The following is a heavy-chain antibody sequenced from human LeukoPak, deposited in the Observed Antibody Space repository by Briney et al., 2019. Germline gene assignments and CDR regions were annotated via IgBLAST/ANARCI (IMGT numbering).Heavy chain of an antibody. J-gene: IGHJ6*03. V-gene: IGHV3-30*04. Sequence: GGSLRLSCAASGFTFSSYAMHWVRQAPGKGLEWVAVISYDGSNKYYADSVKGRFTISRDNSKNTLYLQMNSLRAEDTAVYYCARAPIAARTNYYMDVWGKGTTVTVSS. CDR1: GFTFSSYA. CDR3: ARAPIAARTNYYMDV. D-gene: IGHD6-6*01. CDR2: ISYDGSNK.